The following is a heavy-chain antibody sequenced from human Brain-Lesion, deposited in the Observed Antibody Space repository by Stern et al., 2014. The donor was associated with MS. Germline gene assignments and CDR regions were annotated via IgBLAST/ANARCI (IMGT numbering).Heavy chain of an antibody. J-gene: IGHJ4*02. CDR3: ATLSPGAGGNYYRHFDY. CDR2: FDPEDGET. CDR1: GYTLTEFS. V-gene: IGHV1-24*01. D-gene: IGHD1-26*01. Sequence: QLQLVQSGAEVKKPGASVKVSCKVSGYTLTEFSMHWVRQAPRTGLEWVGGFDPEDGETIYAQKCQGRVTMAEDTSTDTAYMELSSLRSEDTAVYYCATLSPGAGGNYYRHFDYWGQGTLVTVSS.